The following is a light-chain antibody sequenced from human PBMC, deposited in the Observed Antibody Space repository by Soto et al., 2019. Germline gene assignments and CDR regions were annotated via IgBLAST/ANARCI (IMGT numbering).Light chain of an antibody. CDR3: QQYDSYPLT. CDR1: QTISSW. V-gene: IGKV1-5*03. Sequence: DKRMTQAPSTLSGYVGDRVTITCRAIQTISSWLAWYPHKPGKAPKLLIYKASTLKSGVPSRFSGSGSGTEFTLTISSLQPEDFATYYCQQYDSYPLTFAGRTKV. CDR2: KAS. J-gene: IGKJ4*01.